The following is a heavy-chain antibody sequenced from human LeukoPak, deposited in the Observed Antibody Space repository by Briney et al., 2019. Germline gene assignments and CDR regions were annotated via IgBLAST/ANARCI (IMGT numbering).Heavy chain of an antibody. CDR2: IYHSGST. CDR1: GHSISSGYY. CDR3: ARYYTSGSFDY. D-gene: IGHD3-10*01. J-gene: IGHJ4*02. Sequence: SETLSLTCTVSGHSISSGYYWGWIRQPPGKGPEWIGSIYHSGSTYYNPSLKSRVTISVDTSKNQFSLKLSSVTAADTAVYYCARYYTSGSFDYWGQGTLVTVSS. V-gene: IGHV4-38-2*02.